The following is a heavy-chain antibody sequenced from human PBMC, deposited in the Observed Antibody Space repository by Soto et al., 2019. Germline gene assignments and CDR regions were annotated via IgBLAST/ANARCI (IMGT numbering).Heavy chain of an antibody. D-gene: IGHD4-17*01. CDR1: GFSLSSYGMG. V-gene: IGHV2-5*02. CDR2: IYWDDDK. J-gene: IGHJ4*02. Sequence: QITLKESGPTLVRPAQTLTLTCGFSGFSLSSYGMGVAWIRQPPGKALEWLALIYWDDDKRYSPSLKDRLAISKDTSRNPVVLTITNMDPGDTATYFCAHAGDYDLLTFDHWGPGTLVTVSS. CDR3: AHAGDYDLLTFDH.